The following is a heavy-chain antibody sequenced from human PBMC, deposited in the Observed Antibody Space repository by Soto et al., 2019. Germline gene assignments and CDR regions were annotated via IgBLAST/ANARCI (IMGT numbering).Heavy chain of an antibody. CDR1: GGSISSYY. J-gene: IGHJ4*02. D-gene: IGHD3-10*01. V-gene: IGHV4-59*01. CDR3: ASRGTHDKWYFKY. Sequence: SETLSLTCTVSGGSISSYYWSWIRQPPGKGLEWIGYIYYSGSTNYNPSLKSRVTISVDTSKNQFSLKLSSVTAADTAVYYCASRGTHDKWYFKYWGQGTLVTVSS. CDR2: IYYSGST.